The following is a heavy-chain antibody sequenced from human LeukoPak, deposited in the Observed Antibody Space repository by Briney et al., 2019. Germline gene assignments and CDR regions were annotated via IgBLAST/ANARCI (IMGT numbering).Heavy chain of an antibody. CDR2: MNPNSGNT. D-gene: IGHD3-22*01. CDR3: ARLTRYYDSSGYHNSQKDAFDI. V-gene: IGHV1-8*01. J-gene: IGHJ3*02. Sequence: ASVKVSCKASGYTFTSYDINWVRQATGQGLEWMGWMNPNSGNTGYAQKFQGRVTMTRNTSISTAYLQWSSLKASDTAMYYCARLTRYYDSSGYHNSQKDAFDIWGQGTMVTVSS. CDR1: GYTFTSYD.